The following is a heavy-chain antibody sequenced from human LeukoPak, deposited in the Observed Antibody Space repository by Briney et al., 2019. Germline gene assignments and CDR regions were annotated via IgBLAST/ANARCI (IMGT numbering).Heavy chain of an antibody. D-gene: IGHD3-10*01. CDR1: GGSISRGGYY. CDR3: ARFFPGYYMDV. V-gene: IGHV4-30-2*01. CDR2: IYHSGST. Sequence: SETLSLTCTVSGGSISRGGYYWSWIRQPPGKGLEWIGYIYHSGSTYYNPSLKSRVTISVDRSKNQFSLKLSSVTAADTAVYYCARFFPGYYMDVWGKGTTVTVSS. J-gene: IGHJ6*03.